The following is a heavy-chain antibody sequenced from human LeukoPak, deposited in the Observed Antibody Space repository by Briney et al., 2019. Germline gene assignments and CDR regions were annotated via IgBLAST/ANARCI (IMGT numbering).Heavy chain of an antibody. V-gene: IGHV3-7*01. J-gene: IGHJ4*02. Sequence: GESLRLSCAASGFTFNDYWMNWLRQAPGKGLEWVSNIKYDGSEIYHADSVKGRFTISRDNAKNSLSLQMNNLRAEDTAVYYFPRDVSRSFDHWRQGTLVSVPS. CDR2: IKYDGSEI. CDR3: PRDVSRSFDH. CDR1: GFTFNDYW.